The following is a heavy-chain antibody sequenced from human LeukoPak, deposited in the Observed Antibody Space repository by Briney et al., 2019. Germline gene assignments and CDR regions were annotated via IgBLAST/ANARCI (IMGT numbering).Heavy chain of an antibody. V-gene: IGHV4-4*07. D-gene: IGHD6-19*01. CDR1: GGSISSYY. CDR2: IYTSGST. Sequence: SETLSLTCTVSGGSISSYYWSWIRQPAGKGLEWIGRIYTSGSTNYNPSLESRVTMSVDTSKNQFSLKLSSVTAADTAVYYCARDRVAGTKLVWYFDLWGRGTLITVSS. J-gene: IGHJ2*01. CDR3: ARDRVAGTKLVWYFDL.